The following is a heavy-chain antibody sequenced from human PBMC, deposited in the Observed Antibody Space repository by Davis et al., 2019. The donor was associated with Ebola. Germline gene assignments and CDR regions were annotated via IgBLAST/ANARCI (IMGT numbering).Heavy chain of an antibody. Sequence: GESLKISCAASGFTFSSYSMNWVRQAPGKGLEWVSYISSSSTIYYADSVKGRFTISRDNAKNSLYLQMNSLRADDTAVYYCEAGMDVWGQGTTVIVSS. CDR2: ISSSSTI. D-gene: IGHD6-19*01. CDR1: GFTFSSYS. CDR3: EAGMDV. J-gene: IGHJ6*02. V-gene: IGHV3-48*04.